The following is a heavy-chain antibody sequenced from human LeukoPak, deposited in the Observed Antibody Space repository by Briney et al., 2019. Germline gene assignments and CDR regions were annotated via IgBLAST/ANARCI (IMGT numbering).Heavy chain of an antibody. CDR2: IKQDGSEK. D-gene: IGHD3-22*01. Sequence: GGSLRLSCAASRFTFSSYWMSWVRQAPGKGLEWVANIKQDGSEKYYVDSVKGRFTISRDNAKNSLYLQMNSLRAEDTAVYYCASLFYYDSSGYYSPDAFDIWGQGTMVTVSS. CDR1: RFTFSSYW. J-gene: IGHJ3*02. V-gene: IGHV3-7*01. CDR3: ASLFYYDSSGYYSPDAFDI.